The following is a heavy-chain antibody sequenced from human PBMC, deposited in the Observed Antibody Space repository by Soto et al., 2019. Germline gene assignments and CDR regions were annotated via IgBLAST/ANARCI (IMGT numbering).Heavy chain of an antibody. D-gene: IGHD6-19*01. Sequence: SETLSLTCAVYGGSFSGYYWSWIRQPPGKGLEWIGEINHSGSTNYNPSLKSRVTISVDTSKNQFSLKLSSVTAADTAVYYCARDRVGVAGHNWFDPWGQGTLVTLSS. CDR3: ARDRVGVAGHNWFDP. V-gene: IGHV4-34*01. CDR2: INHSGST. J-gene: IGHJ5*02. CDR1: GGSFSGYY.